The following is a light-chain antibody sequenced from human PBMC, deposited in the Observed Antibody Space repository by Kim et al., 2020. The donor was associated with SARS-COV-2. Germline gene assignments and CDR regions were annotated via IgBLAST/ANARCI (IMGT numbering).Light chain of an antibody. J-gene: IGLJ2*01. CDR2: YTT. V-gene: IGLV7-46*01. CDR1: TGAVPSGHY. CDR3: FLFYSATGI. Sequence: PGETVTLTCGSRTGAVPSGHYPFWFQQKPGQAPRTLIYYTTNRHSWTPARFSGSLLGGKAALTLSGAQPEDEAEYFCFLFYSATGIFGGGTQLTVL.